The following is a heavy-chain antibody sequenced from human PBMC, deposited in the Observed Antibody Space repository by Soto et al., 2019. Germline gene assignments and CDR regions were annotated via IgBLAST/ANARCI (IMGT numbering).Heavy chain of an antibody. V-gene: IGHV4-31*03. CDR2: IYYSGST. J-gene: IGHJ3*02. D-gene: IGHD3-9*01. CDR1: GGSISSGGYY. CDR3: ARGEYDILTGLPHDAFDI. Sequence: SETLSLTCTVSGGSISSGGYYWSWIRQHPGKGLEWIGYIYYSGSTYYNPSLKSRVTISVDTSKNQFSLKLSSVTAADTAVYYCARGEYDILTGLPHDAFDIWGQGTMVTVSS.